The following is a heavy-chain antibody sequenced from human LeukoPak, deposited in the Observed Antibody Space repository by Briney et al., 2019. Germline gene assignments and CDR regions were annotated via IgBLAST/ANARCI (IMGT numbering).Heavy chain of an antibody. CDR2: IYYSGST. CDR1: GGSISSGGYY. Sequence: PSETLSLTCTVSGGSISSGGYYWSWIRQHPGKGLEWIGYIYYSGSTYYNPSHKSRVTISVDTSKNQFSLKLSSVTAADTAVYYCASWYDTLDGRFDPWGQGTLVTVSS. V-gene: IGHV4-31*03. J-gene: IGHJ5*02. CDR3: ASWYDTLDGRFDP. D-gene: IGHD3-9*01.